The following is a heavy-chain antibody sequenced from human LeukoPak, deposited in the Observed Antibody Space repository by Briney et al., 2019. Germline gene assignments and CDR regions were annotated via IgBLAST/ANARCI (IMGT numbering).Heavy chain of an antibody. CDR3: ARVRYTAMVHFDY. J-gene: IGHJ4*02. Sequence: SETLSLTCTVSGGSISSSSYYWGWIRQPPGKGLEWIGSIYYSGSTYYNPSLKSRVTISVDKSKNQFSLKLSSVTAADTAVYYCARVRYTAMVHFDYWGQGTLVTVSS. CDR2: IYYSGST. V-gene: IGHV4-39*07. CDR1: GGSISSSSYY. D-gene: IGHD5-18*01.